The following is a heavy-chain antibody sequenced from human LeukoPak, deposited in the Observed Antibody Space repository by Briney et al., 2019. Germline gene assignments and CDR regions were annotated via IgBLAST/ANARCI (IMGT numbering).Heavy chain of an antibody. CDR2: IYHSGST. J-gene: IGHJ3*02. Sequence: PSGTLSLTCAVSGGSISSSNWWSWVRQPPWKGLEWIGEIYHSGSTNYNPSLKSRVTISVDKSKNQFSLKLSSVTAADTAVYYCARDSTGYSPLGDAFDIWGQGTMVTVSS. CDR3: ARDSTGYSPLGDAFDI. V-gene: IGHV4-4*02. CDR1: GGSISSSNW. D-gene: IGHD3-9*01.